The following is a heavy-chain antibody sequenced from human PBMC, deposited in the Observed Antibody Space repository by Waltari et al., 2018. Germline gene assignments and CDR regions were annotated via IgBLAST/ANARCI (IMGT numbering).Heavy chain of an antibody. CDR1: GFTFSSYG. CDR2: ISYDGSNK. J-gene: IGHJ4*02. D-gene: IGHD6-13*01. Sequence: QVQLVESGGGVVQPGRSLRLSCAASGFTFSSYGTHWVRQAPGKGLEWVAVISYDGSNKYYADSVKGRFTISRDNSKNTLYLQMNSLRAEDTAVYYCAKEGQLVDYWGQGTLVTVSS. V-gene: IGHV3-30*18. CDR3: AKEGQLVDY.